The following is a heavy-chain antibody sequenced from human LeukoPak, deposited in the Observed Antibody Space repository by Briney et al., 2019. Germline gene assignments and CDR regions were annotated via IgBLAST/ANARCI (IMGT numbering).Heavy chain of an antibody. CDR3: ARGGSSARGFYYYYYYMDV. CDR1: GGSISSYY. J-gene: IGHJ6*03. V-gene: IGHV4-4*07. D-gene: IGHD6-6*01. Sequence: SETLSLTCTVSGGSISSYYWSWIRQPAGKGLEWIGRIYTSGSTNYNPSLKSRVTMSVGTSKNQFSLKLSSVTAADTAVYYCARGGSSARGFYYYYYYMDVWGKGTTVTVSS. CDR2: IYTSGST.